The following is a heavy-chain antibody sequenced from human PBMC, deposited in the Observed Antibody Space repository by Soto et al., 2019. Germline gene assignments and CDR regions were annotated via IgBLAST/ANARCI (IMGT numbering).Heavy chain of an antibody. CDR1: GFSFSSYG. CDR2: IWYDGSNK. Sequence: QVQLVESGGGVVQPGRSLRLSCAASGFSFSSYGMHWVRQAPGKGLEWVAVIWYDGSNKYYADSVKGRFTISRDNSKNTLYLQMNSLRAEDTALYYCARRCSSTSCYTPYYYGMDVWGQGTTVTVSS. J-gene: IGHJ6*02. D-gene: IGHD2-2*02. CDR3: ARRCSSTSCYTPYYYGMDV. V-gene: IGHV3-33*08.